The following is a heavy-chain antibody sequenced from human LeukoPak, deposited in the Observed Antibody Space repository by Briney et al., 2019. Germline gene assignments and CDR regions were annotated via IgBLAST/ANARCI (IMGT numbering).Heavy chain of an antibody. D-gene: IGHD3-22*01. CDR2: IKQDGSEK. J-gene: IGHJ4*02. CDR1: GFTFSTSW. V-gene: IGHV3-7*01. CDR3: ARGDYFDRRFDF. Sequence: GGSLRLSCAASGFTFSTSWMNWVRQAPGKGLEWVADIKQDGSEKYYVDSVKGRFTVSRDNAKNSLYLQMNGLRAEDTAVYYCARGDYFDRRFDFWGQGTLVTVSS.